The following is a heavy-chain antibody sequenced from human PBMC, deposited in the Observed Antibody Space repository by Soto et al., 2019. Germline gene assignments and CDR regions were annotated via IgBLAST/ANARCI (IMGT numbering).Heavy chain of an antibody. CDR2: INRRGTST. CDR1: GFRFSDYP. V-gene: IGHV3-7*03. Sequence: GGSLRLSCVGSGFRFSDYPLNWVRQAPGQGLEWVANINRRGTSTKYVDSVRGRFSTSRDSTRNSLYLNMDSLRVEDTATYYCVRGTPTPGLDIWGRGTTVNVSS. CDR3: VRGTPTPGLDI. D-gene: IGHD1-1*01. J-gene: IGHJ6*02.